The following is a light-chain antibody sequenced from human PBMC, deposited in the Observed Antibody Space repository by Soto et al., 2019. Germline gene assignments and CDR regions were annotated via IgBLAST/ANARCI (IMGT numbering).Light chain of an antibody. CDR2: GAS. V-gene: IGKV1-39*01. Sequence: DIQMTQSPASLSASVGDRVTLTCRASQSIGSYLNWYQHKPGKAPKLLIYGASNLQSGVPSRFSGSGSGTDFTLTISSLQPVYFATYYCQQSDSTPPTCGHGTRLEIK. J-gene: IGKJ5*01. CDR1: QSIGSY. CDR3: QQSDSTPPT.